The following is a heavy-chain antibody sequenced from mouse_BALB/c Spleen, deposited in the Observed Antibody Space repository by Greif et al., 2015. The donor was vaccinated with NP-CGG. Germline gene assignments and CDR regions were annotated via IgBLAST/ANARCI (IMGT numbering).Heavy chain of an antibody. V-gene: IGHV5-17*02. J-gene: IGHJ4*01. CDR2: ISSGSSTI. CDR1: GFTFSSFG. Sequence: EVKLVDSGGGLVQPGGSRKLSCAASGFTFSSFGMHWVRQAPEKGLEWVAYISSGSSTIYYADTVKGRFTISRDNPKNTLFLQMTSLRSEDTAMYYCARSGDGSSYLYYYAMDYWGQGTSVTVSS. CDR3: ARSGDGSSYLYYYAMDY. D-gene: IGHD1-1*01.